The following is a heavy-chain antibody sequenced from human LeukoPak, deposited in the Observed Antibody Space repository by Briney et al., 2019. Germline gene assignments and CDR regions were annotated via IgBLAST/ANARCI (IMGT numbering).Heavy chain of an antibody. Sequence: ASVKVSCKASGYTFTSYGISWVRQAPGQGLEWMGWISAYNGNTNYAQKFQGRVTKTTDTSTSTAYMELRSLRSDDTAVYYCARDRSIVVVPAATYYYYYGMDVWGQGTTVTVSS. CDR1: GYTFTSYG. J-gene: IGHJ6*02. CDR3: ARDRSIVVVPAATYYYYYGMDV. D-gene: IGHD2-2*01. V-gene: IGHV1-18*01. CDR2: ISAYNGNT.